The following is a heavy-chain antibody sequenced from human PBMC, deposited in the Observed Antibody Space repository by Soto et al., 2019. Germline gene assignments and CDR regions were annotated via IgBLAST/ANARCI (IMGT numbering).Heavy chain of an antibody. CDR1: GFSLSTNGVA. CDR3: AHSYRSGNYYGWFDA. D-gene: IGHD3-10*01. CDR2: IFWDDNR. Sequence: QITLKESGPTLVKPTQTLTLTCTFSGFSLSTNGVAVGWIRQPPGKALEWLALIFWDDNRRYSPSLNNRLTITNDASRNQVVLTVTNMDPVGTATYYCAHSYRSGNYYGWFDAWGQGVLVTVSS. V-gene: IGHV2-5*02. J-gene: IGHJ5*02.